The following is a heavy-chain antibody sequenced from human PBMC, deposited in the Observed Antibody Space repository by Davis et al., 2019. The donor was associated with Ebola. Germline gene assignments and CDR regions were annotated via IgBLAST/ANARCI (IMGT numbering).Heavy chain of an antibody. V-gene: IGHV4-61*05. CDR2: IYYSGST. Sequence: SDTLSLTCTPSRGSIRDKRYHCLWIRQPPGKGLEWIGYIYYSGSTNYNPSLKSRVTISVDTSKNQFSLKLSSVTAADTAVYYCARQNYDFWSGYYTGIWFDPWGQGTLVTVSS. CDR1: RGSIRDKRYH. D-gene: IGHD3-3*01. J-gene: IGHJ5*02. CDR3: ARQNYDFWSGYYTGIWFDP.